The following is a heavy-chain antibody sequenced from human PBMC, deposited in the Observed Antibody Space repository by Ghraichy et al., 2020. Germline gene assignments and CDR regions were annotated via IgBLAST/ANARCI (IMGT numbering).Heavy chain of an antibody. CDR2: IGTAGDT. CDR1: GFTFSSYD. D-gene: IGHD3-22*01. J-gene: IGHJ4*02. V-gene: IGHV3-13*01. Sequence: GGSLTLSCAASGFTFSSYDMHWVRQATGKGLEWVSAIGTAGDTYYPGSVKGRFTISRENAKNSLYLQMNSLRAGDTAVYYYARHYYDSSGYGAFDYWGQGTLVTVSS. CDR3: ARHYYDSSGYGAFDY.